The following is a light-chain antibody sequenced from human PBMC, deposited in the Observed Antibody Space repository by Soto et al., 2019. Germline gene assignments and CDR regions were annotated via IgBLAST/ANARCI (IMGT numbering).Light chain of an antibody. J-gene: IGLJ2*01. CDR3: GTWDSSLSAGV. CDR2: DNS. V-gene: IGLV1-51*01. Sequence: QAVLTQPPSVSGAPGQKVTISCSGSSTNIGNNYVSLYQHLPGTAPKLLIYDNSERPSGIPDRFSGSKSGTSATLGITGLQTGDEADYYCGTWDSSLSAGVFGGGTKLTVL. CDR1: STNIGNNY.